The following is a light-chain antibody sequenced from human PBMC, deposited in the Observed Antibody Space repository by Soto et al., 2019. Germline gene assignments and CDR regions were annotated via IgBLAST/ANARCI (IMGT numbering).Light chain of an antibody. CDR3: QQYDNLRLT. V-gene: IGKV1-33*01. J-gene: IGKJ4*01. Sequence: DIPMSQSPSSLSASVGDRVTITCQASHDISTYLNWYQQKPGKAPKLLIYDASTLNTGVPSRFSGTGSGTDFTFTISSLQPEDFATYYCQQYDNLRLTFGEGTKVEIK. CDR2: DAS. CDR1: HDISTY.